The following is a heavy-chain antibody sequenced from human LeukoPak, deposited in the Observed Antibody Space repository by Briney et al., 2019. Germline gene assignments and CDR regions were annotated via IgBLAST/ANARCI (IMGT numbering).Heavy chain of an antibody. D-gene: IGHD3-9*01. CDR1: GFTFSSYA. CDR3: AKRVSTGYYYFDS. V-gene: IGHV3-23*01. CDR2: IIGNGGST. Sequence: PGGSLRLSCAASGFTFSSYAMSWVRQAPGKGLEWVSTIIGNGGSTFYADSVKGRFTISRDNSKNTLYLQMNSLRAEDTAVYYCAKRVSTGYYYFDSWGQGTLVTVSS. J-gene: IGHJ4*02.